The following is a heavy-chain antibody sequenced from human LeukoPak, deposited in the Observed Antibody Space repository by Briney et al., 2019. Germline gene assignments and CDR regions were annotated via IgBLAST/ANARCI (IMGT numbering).Heavy chain of an antibody. CDR2: INPSGGNT. Sequence: GASVKVSCKASGYTFTSYYMQWVRQAPGQGLEWMGIINPSGGNTNYAQKFQGRVTMTRDTSTSTVYMELSSLRSEDTAVYYCVTVDYYDSSNYYYGGYWGQGTLVTVSS. J-gene: IGHJ4*02. CDR3: VTVDYYDSSNYYYGGY. CDR1: GYTFTSYY. D-gene: IGHD3-22*01. V-gene: IGHV1-46*01.